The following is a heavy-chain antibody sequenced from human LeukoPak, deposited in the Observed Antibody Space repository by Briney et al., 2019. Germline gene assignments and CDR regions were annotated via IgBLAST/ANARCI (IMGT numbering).Heavy chain of an antibody. J-gene: IGHJ3*02. CDR3: ARDNYILTGYYNAFDI. D-gene: IGHD3-9*01. Sequence: GGSLRLSCAASGSTVSSYFMSWVRQAPGKGLEWVSVIYDGGSTDYADSVKGRFTISRDNSKSTLYLQMNSLRAEDTAVYYCARDNYILTGYYNAFDIWGQGTLVAVSS. CDR2: IYDGGST. V-gene: IGHV3-53*01. CDR1: GSTVSSYF.